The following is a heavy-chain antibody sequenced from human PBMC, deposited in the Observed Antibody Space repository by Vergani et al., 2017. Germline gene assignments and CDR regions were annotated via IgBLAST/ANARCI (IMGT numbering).Heavy chain of an antibody. CDR1: GFTFSSYS. D-gene: IGHD4-23*01. CDR3: ARVGSTTTVVTPGGNYYYYGMDV. Sequence: EVQLVESGGGLVKPGGSLRLSCAASGFTFSSYSMNWVRQAPGKGLEWVSYISSSSNYIYYADSVKGRFTISRDNAKNSLYLQMNSLRAEDTAVYYCARVGSTTTVVTPGGNYYYYGMDVWGQGTTVTVSS. J-gene: IGHJ6*02. CDR2: ISSSSNYI. V-gene: IGHV3-21*01.